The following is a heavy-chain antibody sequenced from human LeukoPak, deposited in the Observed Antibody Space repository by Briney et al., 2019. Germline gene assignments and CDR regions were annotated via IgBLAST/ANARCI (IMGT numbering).Heavy chain of an antibody. V-gene: IGHV4-59*01. CDR1: GGSISSYY. J-gene: IGHJ4*02. D-gene: IGHD2-15*01. CDR3: ARVKRKYCSGGSCYSSGWYFDY. CDR2: IYYSGST. Sequence: PSETLSLTCTVSGGSISSYYWSWIRQPPGKGLEWIGYIYYSGSTDYNPSLKSRVTISVDTSKNQFSLKLSSVTAADTAVYYCARVKRKYCSGGSCYSSGWYFDYWGQGTLVTVSS.